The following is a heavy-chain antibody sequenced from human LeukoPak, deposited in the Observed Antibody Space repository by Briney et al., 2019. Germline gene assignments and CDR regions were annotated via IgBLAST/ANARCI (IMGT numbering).Heavy chain of an antibody. CDR3: ASTDVTYYYDRSGYPPRYY. V-gene: IGHV1-2*02. D-gene: IGHD3-22*01. J-gene: IGHJ4*02. CDR2: INPNSGGT. Sequence: GASVTVSCTASGYTFTGYYMHWVRQAPGQGLEWMGLINPNSGGTNYAQKFQGRVTMTMETSISTASMELSSLTSDDTALSYCASTDVTYYYDRSGYPPRYYWGQGTLVTVSS. CDR1: GYTFTGYY.